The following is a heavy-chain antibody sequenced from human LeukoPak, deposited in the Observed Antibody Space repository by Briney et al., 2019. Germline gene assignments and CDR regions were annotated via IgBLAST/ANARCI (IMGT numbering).Heavy chain of an antibody. J-gene: IGHJ5*02. CDR3: AREKLAARGIEGGWFDP. V-gene: IGHV4-39*07. Sequence: PSETLSLTCTVSGGSISSSSYYWGWIRQPPGKGLEWIGSIYYSGSTYYNPSLKSRVTISVDTSKNQFSLKLSSVTAADTAVYYCAREKLAARGIEGGWFDPWGQGTLVTVSS. CDR1: GGSISSSSYY. CDR2: IYYSGST. D-gene: IGHD6-6*01.